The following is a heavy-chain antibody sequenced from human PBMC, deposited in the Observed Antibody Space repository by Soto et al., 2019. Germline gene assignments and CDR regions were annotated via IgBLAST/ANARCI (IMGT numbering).Heavy chain of an antibody. CDR1: GYSFTSYW. D-gene: IGHD3-9*01. V-gene: IGHV5-51*01. CDR3: ARAVPPDYDILTGYMPPPTAAFDY. Sequence: EVQLVQSGAEVKKPGESLKISCKGSGYSFTSYWIGWVRQMPGKGLEWMGIIYPGDSDTRYSPSFQGQVTISADKSISTAYLQWSSLKASDTAMYYCARAVPPDYDILTGYMPPPTAAFDYWGQGTLVTVSS. CDR2: IYPGDSDT. J-gene: IGHJ4*02.